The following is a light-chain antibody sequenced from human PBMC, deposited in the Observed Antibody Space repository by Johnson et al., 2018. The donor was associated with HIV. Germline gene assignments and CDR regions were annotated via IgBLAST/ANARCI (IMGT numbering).Light chain of an antibody. CDR3: GTWDSSLSAGV. CDR2: RNN. J-gene: IGLJ1*01. Sequence: QSVLTQPPSVSATPGQKVTISCSGSSSNIGSNTVNWYQQLPGTAPKLLIYRNNQRPSGVPDRFSGSKSGTSATLGITGLQTGDEADYYCGTWDSSLSAGVFGTATTVTVL. CDR1: SSNIGSNT. V-gene: IGLV1-51*02.